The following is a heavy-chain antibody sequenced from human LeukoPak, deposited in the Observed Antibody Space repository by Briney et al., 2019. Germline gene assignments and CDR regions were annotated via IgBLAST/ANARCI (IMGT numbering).Heavy chain of an antibody. J-gene: IGHJ6*02. CDR3: ARDTDYYDSSGYYPYYYYYGMDV. V-gene: IGHV3-21*01. D-gene: IGHD3-22*01. Sequence: GGSLRLSCAASGFTFSSYSMNWVRQAPGKGLEWVSSISSSSSYIYYADSVKGRFTISRDNAKNSLYLQMNSLRAEDTAVYYCARDTDYYDSSGYYPYYYYYGMDVWGQGTTVTVSS. CDR2: ISSSSSYI. CDR1: GFTFSSYS.